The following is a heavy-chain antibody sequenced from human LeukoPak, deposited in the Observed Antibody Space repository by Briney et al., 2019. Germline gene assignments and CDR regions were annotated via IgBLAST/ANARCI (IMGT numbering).Heavy chain of an antibody. J-gene: IGHJ5*02. CDR3: ARGDCYGSGSYYWFDP. CDR2: INHSGST. D-gene: IGHD3-10*01. CDR1: GGSFSGYY. Sequence: SETLSLTCAVYGGSFSGYYWSWIRQPPGKGLEWIGEINHSGSTNYNPSLKSRVTISVDTSKNQFSLKLSSVTAADTAVYYCARGDCYGSGSYYWFDPWGQGTLVTVSS. V-gene: IGHV4-34*01.